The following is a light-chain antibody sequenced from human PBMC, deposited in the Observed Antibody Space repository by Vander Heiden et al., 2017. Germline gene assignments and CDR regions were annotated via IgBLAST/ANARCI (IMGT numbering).Light chain of an antibody. J-gene: IGKJ1*01. CDR3: HHRGTWPWT. Sequence: EIALTQSPATLSLSPGERATLSCRPSQGVSGYLVWYQKKPGQPPRLLIYDAFKRATGIPARFRGSVSGTDYTLTIGNLEPEDFAIYYCHHRGTWPWTFGQGTKVEIQ. CDR2: DAF. CDR1: QGVSGY. V-gene: IGKV3D-11*01.